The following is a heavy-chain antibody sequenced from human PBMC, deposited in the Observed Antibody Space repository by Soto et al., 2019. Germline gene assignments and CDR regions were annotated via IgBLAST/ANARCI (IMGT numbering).Heavy chain of an antibody. CDR2: TYYRSKWYN. Sequence: SQTLSLTCAISGDSVSSNSAAWNWIRQSPSRGLEWLGRTYYRSKWYNDYAVSVKSRITINPDTSKNQFSLQLNSVTPEDTAVYYCASKTGTTGDYYYYGMDVWGQGTTVTVSS. CDR3: ASKTGTTGDYYYYGMDV. CDR1: GDSVSSNSAA. J-gene: IGHJ6*02. D-gene: IGHD1-1*01. V-gene: IGHV6-1*01.